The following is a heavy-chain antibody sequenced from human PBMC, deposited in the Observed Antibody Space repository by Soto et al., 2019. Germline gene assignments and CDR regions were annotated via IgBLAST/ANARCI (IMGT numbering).Heavy chain of an antibody. CDR1: GGTFSSYA. J-gene: IGHJ3*02. Sequence: QVQLVQSGAEVKKPGSSVKVSCKASGGTFSSYAISWVRQAPGQGLEWMGGIIPIFGTANYAQKFQGRVTINADKSTSTAYMELSSLRSEDTAVYYCARHGLNDYYDSSGAQRVDAFAIWGQGTMVTVSS. CDR2: IIPIFGTA. D-gene: IGHD3-22*01. CDR3: ARHGLNDYYDSSGAQRVDAFAI. V-gene: IGHV1-69*06.